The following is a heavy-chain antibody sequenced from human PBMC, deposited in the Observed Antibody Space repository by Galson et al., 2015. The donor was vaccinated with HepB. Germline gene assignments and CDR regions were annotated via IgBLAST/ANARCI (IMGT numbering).Heavy chain of an antibody. V-gene: IGHV4-39*01. CDR2: IYYRGTYYSGT. J-gene: IGHJ5*02. D-gene: IGHD3-3*01. CDR3: ARQRVYDFWSAYSNWFDP. CDR1: GGSIATSSSY. Sequence: TLSLTCTVSGGSIATSSSYWGWIRQPPGKGLEWIGAIYYRGTYYSGTYYSPSLESRVTISGDTSKNQVSLKLSSVTAADTAVYYCARQRVYDFWSAYSNWFDPWGHGTRVIVSS.